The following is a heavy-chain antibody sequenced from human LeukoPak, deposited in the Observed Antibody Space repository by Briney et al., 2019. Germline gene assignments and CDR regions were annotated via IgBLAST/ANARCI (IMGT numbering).Heavy chain of an antibody. V-gene: IGHV3-66*02. CDR3: ARGLDTAMVTFFDY. CDR2: IYSGGST. Sequence: GGSLRLSCAASGFTVSSNYMSWVRQAPGKGLEWVSVIYSGGSTYYADSVKGRFTISRDNSKNTLYLQMNSLRAEDTAVYYCARGLDTAMVTFFDYWGQGTLATVSS. D-gene: IGHD5-18*01. J-gene: IGHJ4*02. CDR1: GFTVSSNY.